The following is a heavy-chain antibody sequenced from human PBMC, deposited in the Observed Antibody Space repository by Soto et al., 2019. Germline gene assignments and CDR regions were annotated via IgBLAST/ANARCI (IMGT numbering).Heavy chain of an antibody. Sequence: ASVKVSCKASGYTFTSYYIHWVRQAPGQGLEWMGIINLSGGSTSYTKKFQGRVTLTRDTSTSTVYMELSSLRSEDTAIYYCNRQIYYGSVNYYYFDYWGQGTLVTVSS. CDR2: INLSGGST. CDR3: NRQIYYGSVNYYYFDY. J-gene: IGHJ4*02. CDR1: GYTFTSYY. D-gene: IGHD3-10*01. V-gene: IGHV1-46*03.